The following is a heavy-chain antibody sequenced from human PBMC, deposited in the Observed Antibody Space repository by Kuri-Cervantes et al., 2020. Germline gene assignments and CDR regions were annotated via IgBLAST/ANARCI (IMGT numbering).Heavy chain of an antibody. V-gene: IGHV3-48*01. J-gene: IGHJ6*04. CDR3: ARDLSPGSYSYYYYYYGMDV. CDR1: GTIISSYS. CDR2: ISSSSSTI. Sequence: GESMKISCAASGTIISSYSINLVRQARGKGVEWVSYISSSSSTIYYADSVKGRFTISRDNAKNSLYLQMNSMRAEDTAVYYCARDLSPGSYSYYYYYYGMDVWGKGTMVTVSS. D-gene: IGHD3-10*01.